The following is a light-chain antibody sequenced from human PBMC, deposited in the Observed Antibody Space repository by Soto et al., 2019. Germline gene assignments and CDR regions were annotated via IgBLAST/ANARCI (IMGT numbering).Light chain of an antibody. V-gene: IGKV1-5*01. CDR2: DVS. CDR1: QSGTNW. Sequence: DIQMPQSPSTLSASVGEIVTITCRASQSGTNWLAWYQQKPGKAPKLLIYDVSSLESGVPSRFSGSGSGTEFILTISSLQPEDFATYYCQQYDSYSWTFGQGTKVDIK. J-gene: IGKJ1*01. CDR3: QQYDSYSWT.